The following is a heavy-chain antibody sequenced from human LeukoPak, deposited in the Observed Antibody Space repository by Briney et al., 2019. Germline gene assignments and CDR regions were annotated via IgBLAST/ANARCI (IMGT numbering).Heavy chain of an antibody. CDR1: GYSFSNYG. V-gene: IGHV1-18*01. CDR3: ARDYYDSFDY. D-gene: IGHD3-22*01. Sequence: ASVKVSCKASGYSFSNYGISWVRQAPGQGLEWMGWISGYNGNANYAQRLQGRVTMTTDTSTSTAYMDLTSLRSDDTAVYYCARDYYDSFDYWGQGTLVTVSS. CDR2: ISGYNGNA. J-gene: IGHJ4*02.